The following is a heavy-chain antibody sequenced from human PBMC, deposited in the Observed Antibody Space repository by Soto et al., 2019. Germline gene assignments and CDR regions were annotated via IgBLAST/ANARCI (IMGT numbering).Heavy chain of an antibody. CDR1: GGTFSSYT. D-gene: IGHD4-17*01. J-gene: IGHJ5*02. CDR3: AREPYGDYFKSWFDP. CDR2: IIPILGIA. Sequence: QVQLVQSGAEVKKPGSSVKVSCKASGGTFSSYTISWVRQAPGQGLEWMGRIIPILGIANYAQKFQGRVTITADKSTSTAYMELSSPRSEDTAVYYCAREPYGDYFKSWFDPWGQGTLVTVSS. V-gene: IGHV1-69*08.